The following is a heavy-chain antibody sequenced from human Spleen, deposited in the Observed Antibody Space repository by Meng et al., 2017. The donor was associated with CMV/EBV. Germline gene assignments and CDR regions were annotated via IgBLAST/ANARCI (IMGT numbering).Heavy chain of an antibody. D-gene: IGHD3-22*01. CDR1: GFTFSSFA. Sequence: GGSLRLSCAASGFTFSSFAMHWIRQAPGKGLEWVALVSYDGKTNYYADSVKGRFTGSRDSSKNTLYLQMNSLRAEDTAVYYCAKDSSGYQGSYYFDYWGQGTLVTVSS. J-gene: IGHJ4*02. CDR3: AKDSSGYQGSYYFDY. CDR2: VSYDGKTN. V-gene: IGHV3-30*07.